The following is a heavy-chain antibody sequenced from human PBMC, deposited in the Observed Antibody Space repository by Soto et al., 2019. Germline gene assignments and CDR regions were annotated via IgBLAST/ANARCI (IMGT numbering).Heavy chain of an antibody. J-gene: IGHJ6*02. CDR1: GYSISSGYY. Sequence: PSETRSRTWPVSGYSISSGYYWCFIRQPPGKGLEWIGSIYHSGSTYYNPSLKSRVTISVDTSKNQFSLKLSSVTAADTAVYYCARDGSIAAAGDYYYYGMDVWGQGTTVTVSS. D-gene: IGHD6-13*01. CDR3: ARDGSIAAAGDYYYYGMDV. V-gene: IGHV4-38-2*02. CDR2: IYHSGST.